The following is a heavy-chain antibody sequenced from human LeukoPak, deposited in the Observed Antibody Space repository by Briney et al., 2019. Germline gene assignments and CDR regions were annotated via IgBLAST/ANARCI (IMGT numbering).Heavy chain of an antibody. J-gene: IGHJ4*02. D-gene: IGHD3-16*02. CDR3: ASAPAYVWGSYRDYYFDY. V-gene: IGHV4-39*01. Sequence: SETLSLTCTVSGGSISSSSYYWGWIRQPPGKGLEWIGSIYYSGSTYYNPSLKSRVTISVDTSKNQFSLKLSSVTAADMAVYYCASAPAYVWGSYRDYYFDYWGQGTLVTVSS. CDR2: IYYSGST. CDR1: GGSISSSSYY.